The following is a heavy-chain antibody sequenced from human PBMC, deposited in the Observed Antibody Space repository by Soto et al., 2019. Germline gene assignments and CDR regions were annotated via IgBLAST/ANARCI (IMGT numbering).Heavy chain of an antibody. D-gene: IGHD1-1*01. J-gene: IGHJ6*02. Sequence: QVQLVQSGAEVKKPGSSVKVSCKASGGTFSSYAINWVRQAPGQGLEWMGGIIRIFGTPDYAQRFQGRVTITADESTSTAYMELSSLRSEDTAVYDCARQGRNEYYYYGMAVGGHGTTVTVSS. CDR1: GGTFSSYA. V-gene: IGHV1-69*12. CDR2: IIRIFGTP. CDR3: ARQGRNEYYYYGMAV.